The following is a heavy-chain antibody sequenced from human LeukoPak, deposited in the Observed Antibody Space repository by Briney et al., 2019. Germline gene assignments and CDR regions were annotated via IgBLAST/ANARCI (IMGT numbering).Heavy chain of an antibody. D-gene: IGHD3-22*01. J-gene: IGHJ4*02. Sequence: PGGSLRLSCAASGFTFSSYSMNWVRQAPGKGLEWVSSISSSSSYIYYADSVKGRFTISRDNAKNSLYLQMNSLRAEDTAVYYCARPNYYDSSGYRYYFDYWGQGTLVTVSS. CDR3: ARPNYYDSSGYRYYFDY. V-gene: IGHV3-21*01. CDR1: GFTFSSYS. CDR2: ISSSSSYI.